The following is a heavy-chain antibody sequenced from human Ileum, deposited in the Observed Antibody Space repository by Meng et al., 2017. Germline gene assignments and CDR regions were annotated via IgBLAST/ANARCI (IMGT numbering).Heavy chain of an antibody. CDR2: INTDTGNP. V-gene: IGHV7-4-1*02. CDR1: GYTFTKNG. J-gene: IGHJ4*02. Sequence: QVQLVQSGSKLKKPGASVKMSCKASGYTFTKNGMNWVRQAPGQGLEWIGWINTDTGNPTYAQGFTGRFVFSLDTSVSTAYLQISSLKTEDTAVYYCAREPQRFDYWGQGTLVTVSS. CDR3: AREPQRFDY.